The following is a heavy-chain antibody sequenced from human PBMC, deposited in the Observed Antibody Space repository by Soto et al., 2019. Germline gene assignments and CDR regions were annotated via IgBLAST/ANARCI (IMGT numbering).Heavy chain of an antibody. CDR3: AREVPSRYFDL. V-gene: IGHV4-34*01. J-gene: IGHJ2*01. CDR1: GGSFSDYY. CDR2: INHSGST. Sequence: QVRLQQWGAGLLKPSETLPLTCAVYGGSFSDYYWSWVRQPPGKGLEWIGEINHSGSTNYNPSLKSRVTISVDTSKNQISLKLNSVTAAATAVYYCAREVPSRYFDLWGRGTPVTVSS. D-gene: IGHD3-10*01.